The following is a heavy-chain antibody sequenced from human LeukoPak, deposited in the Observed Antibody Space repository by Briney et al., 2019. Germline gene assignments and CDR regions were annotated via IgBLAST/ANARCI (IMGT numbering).Heavy chain of an antibody. CDR2: IYYSGST. D-gene: IGHD2-15*01. V-gene: IGHV4-59*01. CDR3: ARETFGYCSGGSCSD. Sequence: SETLSLTCTVSGGSISSYYGSWIRQPPGKGLEWIGYIYYSGSTNYNPSLKSRVTISVDTSKNHFSLKLSSVTAADTAVYYCARETFGYCSGGSCSDWGQGTLVTVSS. CDR1: GGSISSYY. J-gene: IGHJ1*01.